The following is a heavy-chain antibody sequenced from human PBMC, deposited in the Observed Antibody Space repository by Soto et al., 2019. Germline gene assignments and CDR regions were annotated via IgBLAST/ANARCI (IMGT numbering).Heavy chain of an antibody. CDR1: GDSISTVDYF. D-gene: IGHD2-15*01. Sequence: SETLSLTCSVSGDSISTVDYFWAWIRQPPGQALEYIGYIYKSTTTYYNPSFESRVAISLDTSKSQFSLHVTSVTAADTVVYFCARGRYCLTGRCFPNWFDSWGQGTMVTVSS. CDR2: IYKSTTT. CDR3: ARGRYCLTGRCFPNWFDS. J-gene: IGHJ5*01. V-gene: IGHV4-30-4*01.